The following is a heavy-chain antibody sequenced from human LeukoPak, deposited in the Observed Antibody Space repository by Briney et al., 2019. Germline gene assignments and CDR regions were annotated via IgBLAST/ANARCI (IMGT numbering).Heavy chain of an antibody. CDR3: ASHDILTGYSNY. J-gene: IGHJ4*02. D-gene: IGHD3-9*01. CDR1: GGSISSGSYY. CDR2: IYTSGST. Sequence: PSQTLSLTCTVSGGSISSGSYYWSWIRQPAGKGLEWIGRIYTSGSTNYNPSLKSRVTISVDTSKNQLSLKLSSVTATDTAVYYCASHDILTGYSNYWGQGTLVTVSS. V-gene: IGHV4-61*02.